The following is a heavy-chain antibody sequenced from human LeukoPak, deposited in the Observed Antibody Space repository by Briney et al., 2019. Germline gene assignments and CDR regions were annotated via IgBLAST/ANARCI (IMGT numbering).Heavy chain of an antibody. V-gene: IGHV3-23*01. Sequence: GGSLRLSCAASGFTFSSYEMNWVRQAPGKGLEWVSAISGSGSSTYSADSVKGRFTISRDNSKNTLYLQMKSLRAEDTAIYYCAKEYGLDVWGQGTTVTVSS. CDR1: GFTFSSYE. CDR3: AKEYGLDV. CDR2: ISGSGSST. J-gene: IGHJ6*02.